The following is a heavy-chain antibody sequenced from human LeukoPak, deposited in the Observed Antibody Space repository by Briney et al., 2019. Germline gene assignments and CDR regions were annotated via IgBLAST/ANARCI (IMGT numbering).Heavy chain of an antibody. D-gene: IGHD4-11*01. CDR1: EFTFSSYS. Sequence: GGSLRLSCVSSEFTFSSYSMYWVRQAPGKGLEWVSYIGSLSTYTHYADSVKGRFTISRDNDKKLLYLQMNSLRVEDTAVYYCVRDRLTGLMSTLTPAWGQGTLVTVSS. J-gene: IGHJ5*02. CDR3: VRDRLTGLMSTLTPA. V-gene: IGHV3-21*01. CDR2: IGSLSTYT.